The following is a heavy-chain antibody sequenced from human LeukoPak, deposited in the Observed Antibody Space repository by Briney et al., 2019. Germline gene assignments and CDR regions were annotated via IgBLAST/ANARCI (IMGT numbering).Heavy chain of an antibody. CDR3: ARDVHGDYGSGWFDP. Sequence: GSSVKVSCKTSGGTFNNSAISWVRQAPGQGLEWLGGIMPLFGTAGYAQEFQGRVTITKDESTRTVYLELTSLTSDDTAVYYCARDVHGDYGSGWFDPWGQGTLVSVSS. CDR2: IMPLFGTA. J-gene: IGHJ5*02. D-gene: IGHD4-17*01. CDR1: GGTFNNSA. V-gene: IGHV1-69*05.